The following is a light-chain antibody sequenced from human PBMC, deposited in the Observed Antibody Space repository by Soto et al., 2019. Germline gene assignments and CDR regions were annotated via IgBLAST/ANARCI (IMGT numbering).Light chain of an antibody. CDR1: QSVSRNS. CDR3: QQRSNRLT. J-gene: IGKJ4*01. CDR2: GAS. V-gene: IGKV3D-20*02. Sequence: EIVLTQSPGTLSLSPGERATLSCRASQSVSRNSLAWYQQRPGQAPRLLLYGASNRATGTPARFSGSGSGTDFTLTISSLEPEDSAVYYCQQRSNRLTFGGGTKVDIK.